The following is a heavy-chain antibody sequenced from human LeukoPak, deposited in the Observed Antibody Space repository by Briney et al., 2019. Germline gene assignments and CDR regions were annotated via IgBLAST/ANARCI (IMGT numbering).Heavy chain of an antibody. CDR3: ASQCIRRQWLVQGDLDC. D-gene: IGHD6-19*01. J-gene: IGHJ4*02. Sequence: PGGSLRLSHAAAGYTFSHYYMSWIRQAPGKGLVCVSYISSSGSIRYYADSVKGRFTISSDLAENSLYLQMNSLRAHDTAVYCCASQCIRRQWLVQGDLDCLFQGTLVSDSS. V-gene: IGHV3-11*04. CDR2: ISSSGSIR. CDR1: GYTFSHYY.